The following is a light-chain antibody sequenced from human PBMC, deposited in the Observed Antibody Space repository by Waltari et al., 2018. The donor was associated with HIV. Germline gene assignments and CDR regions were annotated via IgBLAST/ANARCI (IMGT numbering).Light chain of an antibody. J-gene: IGKJ3*01. CDR3: QQYYSIPFT. Sequence: DIVMTQSPDSLAVSLGERATINCKSSQSVLYSSDNKNYLAWYQQKPGQPPKLLIYWASTWESGVPDRFSGSGSGTDITLTISSLQAEDVAVYYCQQYYSIPFTFGPGTKVDIK. V-gene: IGKV4-1*01. CDR1: QSVLYSSDNKNY. CDR2: WAS.